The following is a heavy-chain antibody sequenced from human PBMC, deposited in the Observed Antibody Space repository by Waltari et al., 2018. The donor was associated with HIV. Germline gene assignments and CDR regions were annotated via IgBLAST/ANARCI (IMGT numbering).Heavy chain of an antibody. Sequence: QVQLQESGPGLVKPSQTLSLTCTVSGGSISSGGYYWSWIRQHPGKGLEWIGYIYYSGSTYYNPSRKSRVTISVDTSKNQFSLKLSSVTAADTAVYYCASYYDSSGRPRMFDAFDIWGQGTMVTVSS. CDR2: IYYSGST. CDR3: ASYYDSSGRPRMFDAFDI. CDR1: GGSISSGGYY. V-gene: IGHV4-31*03. D-gene: IGHD3-22*01. J-gene: IGHJ3*02.